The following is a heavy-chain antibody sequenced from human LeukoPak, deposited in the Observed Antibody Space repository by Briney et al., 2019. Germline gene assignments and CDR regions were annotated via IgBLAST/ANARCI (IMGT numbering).Heavy chain of an antibody. D-gene: IGHD6-19*01. CDR3: ARVRYSSGWYSGY. J-gene: IGHJ4*02. CDR2: INSDGSTT. CDR1: GFTFSTYW. Sequence: GGSLRLSCAASGFTFSTYWMHWVRRAPGKGLVWVSRINSDGSTTTYADSVKGRFTISRDNAKNTLYLQMNSLSAEDTAVYYCARVRYSSGWYSGYWGQGTLVTVSS. V-gene: IGHV3-74*01.